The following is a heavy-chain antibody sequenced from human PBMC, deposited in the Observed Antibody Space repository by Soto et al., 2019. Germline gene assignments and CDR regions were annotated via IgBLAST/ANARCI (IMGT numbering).Heavy chain of an antibody. CDR3: ARDRWGEDGSGSYSLDY. CDR2: IYYSGST. CDR1: GGSISSYY. Sequence: QVQLQESGPGLVKPSETLSLTCTVSGGSISSYYWSWIRQPPGKGLEWIGYIYYSGSTNYNPSLKRRVTMSVDTSKNQFSLKLSSVTAADTAVYYCARDRWGEDGSGSYSLDYWVQGTLVTVSS. V-gene: IGHV4-59*01. D-gene: IGHD3-10*01. J-gene: IGHJ4*02.